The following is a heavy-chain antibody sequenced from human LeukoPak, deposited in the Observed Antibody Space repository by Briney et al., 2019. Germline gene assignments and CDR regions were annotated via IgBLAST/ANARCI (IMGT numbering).Heavy chain of an antibody. Sequence: GGSLRLSCAASGFTFTDYAVTWVRQAPGKGLEWVSVIYSGGSTYYADSVKGRFTISRDNSKNTLYLQMNSLRAEDTAVYYCARSYSLGGMDVWGQGTTVTVSS. CDR3: ARSYSLGGMDV. D-gene: IGHD2-21*01. CDR1: GFTFTDYA. V-gene: IGHV3-53*01. J-gene: IGHJ6*02. CDR2: IYSGGST.